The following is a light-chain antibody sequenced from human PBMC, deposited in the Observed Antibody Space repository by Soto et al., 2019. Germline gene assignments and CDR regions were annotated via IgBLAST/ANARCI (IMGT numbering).Light chain of an antibody. CDR2: KAS. CDR3: QQYNSSPT. J-gene: IGKJ1*01. CDR1: QSISSW. Sequence: DIQMTQSPSTLSASVGDRVTITCRASQSISSWLAWYQQKPWKAPKLLIYKASSLESGVPSRFSGSGSGTEFTLTISSLQPDDFATYYCQQYNSSPTFGHGTKVEIK. V-gene: IGKV1-5*03.